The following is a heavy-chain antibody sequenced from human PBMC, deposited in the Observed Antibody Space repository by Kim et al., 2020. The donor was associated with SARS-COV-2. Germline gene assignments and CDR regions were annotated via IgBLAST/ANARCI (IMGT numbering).Heavy chain of an antibody. J-gene: IGHJ3*02. CDR3: ARGGIAVAGPDHDAFDI. CDR2: INTNTGNP. CDR1: GYTFTSYA. D-gene: IGHD6-19*01. Sequence: ASVKVSCKASGYTFTSYAMNWVRQAPGQGLEWMGWINTNTGNPTYAQGFTGRFVFSLDTSVSTAYLQISSLKAEDTAVYYCARGGIAVAGPDHDAFDIWGQGTMVTVSS. V-gene: IGHV7-4-1*02.